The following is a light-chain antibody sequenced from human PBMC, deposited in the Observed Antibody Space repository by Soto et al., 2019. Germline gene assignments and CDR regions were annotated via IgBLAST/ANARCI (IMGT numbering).Light chain of an antibody. CDR2: DVN. Sequence: QSALTQPASVSGSPGQSITISCTGTSSDVGAYNYVSWYQQHPGIAPKLMIYDVNNRPSGVSNRFSGSKSGNTASLTISGFQAEDEADYYCSSYTSSFTLLFGGGTKVTVL. CDR1: SSDVGAYNY. J-gene: IGLJ2*01. V-gene: IGLV2-14*01. CDR3: SSYTSSFTLL.